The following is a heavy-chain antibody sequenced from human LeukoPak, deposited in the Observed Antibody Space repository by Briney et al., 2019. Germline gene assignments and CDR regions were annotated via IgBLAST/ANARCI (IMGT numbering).Heavy chain of an antibody. D-gene: IGHD4-23*01. J-gene: IGHJ5*02. CDR3: AREVDSTPGKSWFDP. Sequence: ASVKVSCKASGYTFTSYGISWVRQAPGQGLEWMGWINPNSGGTNYAQKFQGRVTMTRDTSISTAYMELSRLRSDDTAVYYCAREVDSTPGKSWFDPWGQGTLVTVSS. V-gene: IGHV1-2*02. CDR1: GYTFTSYG. CDR2: INPNSGGT.